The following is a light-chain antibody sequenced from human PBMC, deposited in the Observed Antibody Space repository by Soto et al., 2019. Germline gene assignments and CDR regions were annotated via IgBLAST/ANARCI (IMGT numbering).Light chain of an antibody. CDR2: EVT. CDR1: SSDVGSRNL. V-gene: IGLV2-23*02. CDR3: CSYAGSYTWV. Sequence: QSALTQPASVSGSPGQSITISCTGTSSDVGSRNLVSWYQQHPGKAPKLIIYEVTKWPSGVSNRFTGSKSGNTASLTIFGLQAEYEADYYCCSYAGSYTWVFGGGTKLTLL. J-gene: IGLJ3*02.